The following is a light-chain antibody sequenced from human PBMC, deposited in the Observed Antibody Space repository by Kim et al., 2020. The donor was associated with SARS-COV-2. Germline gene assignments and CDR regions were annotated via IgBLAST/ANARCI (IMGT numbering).Light chain of an antibody. CDR3: YSAADNDLV. J-gene: IGLJ3*02. CDR1: VVAKKY. Sequence: SYELTQPSSVSVSPGQSARITCSGDVVAKKYVRWFQQKPGQAPVLVIYKDSERPSGIPERFSGSSSGTTVTLTISGAQVEDEADYYCYSAADNDLVFGGGTKLTVL. V-gene: IGLV3-27*01. CDR2: KDS.